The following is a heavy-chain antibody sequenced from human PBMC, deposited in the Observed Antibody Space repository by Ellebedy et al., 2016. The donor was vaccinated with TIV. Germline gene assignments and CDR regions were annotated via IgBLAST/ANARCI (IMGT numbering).Heavy chain of an antibody. D-gene: IGHD3-16*01. J-gene: IGHJ4*02. CDR1: GFALSGYW. Sequence: GGSLRLSCAVSGFALSGYWMTWVRQAPGKGLEWVANIKEDGTEKFYVDSVKGRFTVSRDNANNSLYLRMSSLRAEDTAVYFCARRRGSLAFDSWGQGTLVTVS. V-gene: IGHV3-7*03. CDR3: ARRRGSLAFDS. CDR2: IKEDGTEK.